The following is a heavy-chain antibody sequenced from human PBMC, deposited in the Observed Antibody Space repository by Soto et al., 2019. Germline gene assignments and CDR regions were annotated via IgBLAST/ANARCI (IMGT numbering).Heavy chain of an antibody. CDR1: GFTFSSYG. CDR3: ARDQSGWFSHYFDY. D-gene: IGHD6-19*01. Sequence: GGSLRLSCAASGFTFSSYGMHWVRQAPGKGLEWVAVIWYDGSNKYYADSVKGRFTISRDNSKNTLYLQMNSLRAEDTAVYYCARDQSGWFSHYFDYWGQGTLVTVSS. CDR2: IWYDGSNK. V-gene: IGHV3-33*01. J-gene: IGHJ4*02.